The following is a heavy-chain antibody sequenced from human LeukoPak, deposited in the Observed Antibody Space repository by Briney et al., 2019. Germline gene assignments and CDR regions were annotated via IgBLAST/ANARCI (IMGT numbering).Heavy chain of an antibody. V-gene: IGHV4-59*01. CDR1: GGSISNYY. J-gene: IGHJ4*02. CDR2: VHYSGST. D-gene: IGHD2-8*01. CDR3: ARGVSQTDY. Sequence: ESSETLSLTCTVSGGSISNYYWSWIRQSPGKGLEWIGYVHYSGSTDYNPSLKSRVTISVDTSKNQFSLKLSSVTAADTAVYYCARGVSQTDYWGQGALVTVSS.